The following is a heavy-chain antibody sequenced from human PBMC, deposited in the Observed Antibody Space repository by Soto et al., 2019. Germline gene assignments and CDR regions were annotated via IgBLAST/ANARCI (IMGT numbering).Heavy chain of an antibody. V-gene: IGHV3-23*01. CDR2: IRSTGDHT. CDR3: ARSLGHSGWPNEPFDM. J-gene: IGHJ3*02. D-gene: IGHD6-19*01. Sequence: EVQVLESGGDLVQPGGSLRLSCAASEFTFSNFAMGWVRRAPGKGLEWVSGIRSTGDHTYYADSVKGRFTVSRDNARDTLYLQMDSLRVDDTAIYYCARSLGHSGWPNEPFDMWGQGTMVTVSS. CDR1: EFTFSNFA.